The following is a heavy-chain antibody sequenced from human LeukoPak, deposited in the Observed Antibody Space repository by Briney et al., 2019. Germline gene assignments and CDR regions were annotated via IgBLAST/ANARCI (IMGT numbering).Heavy chain of an antibody. J-gene: IGHJ4*02. CDR3: ARDQEGFDY. Sequence: ASVKVSCMASGYTFTSNYTHWVRQAPGQGLEWMGMIYPRDGSTSYAQKFQGRVTVTRDTSTSTVHMELSGLRSEDTAVYYCARDQEGFDYWGQGTLVTVSS. CDR2: IYPRDGST. CDR1: GYTFTSNY. V-gene: IGHV1-46*01.